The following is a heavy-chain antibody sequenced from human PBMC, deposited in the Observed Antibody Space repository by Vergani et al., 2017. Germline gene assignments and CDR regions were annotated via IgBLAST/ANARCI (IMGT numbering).Heavy chain of an antibody. V-gene: IGHV4-61*02. CDR1: GGSISAGYYF. D-gene: IGHD2-15*01. CDR2: ISASGNA. Sequence: QVQLQESGPGRVKPSQTLSLTCTMSGGSISAGYYFWSWIRQPAGKGLEWLGQISASGNANHSPSLKTRVSMSVDTSKNQFSLKLTSVTAADTAIYFCARRSGGYYSGGKVHPLRTAFDVWGHGTVVTVSS. CDR3: ARRSGGYYSGGKVHPLRTAFDV. J-gene: IGHJ3*01.